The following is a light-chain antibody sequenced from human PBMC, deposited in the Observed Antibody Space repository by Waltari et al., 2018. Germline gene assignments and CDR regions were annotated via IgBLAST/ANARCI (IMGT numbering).Light chain of an antibody. Sequence: DIVVTQSPLSLPVTPGEPASISCRSSPSLLHRNGNNYLDCYLQKPGQSPQLLIYLGSNRASGVPDRVSGSGSGTDFTLRISRVEAEDVGVYYCMQSLQTLWTFGPGTKVEIK. V-gene: IGKV2-28*01. CDR3: MQSLQTLWT. J-gene: IGKJ1*01. CDR1: PSLLHRNGNNY. CDR2: LGS.